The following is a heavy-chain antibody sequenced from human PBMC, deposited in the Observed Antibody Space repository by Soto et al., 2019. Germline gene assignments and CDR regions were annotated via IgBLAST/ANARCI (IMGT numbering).Heavy chain of an antibody. CDR3: AKDRVESGLGEIDY. D-gene: IGHD3-16*01. CDR2: ISYDGSKK. Sequence: GGSLRLSCAASGFTFSNYGMHWVRQAPGKGLEWVAIISYDGSKKYYADSVKGRLTISRDNSKNTLYLQMNTLRVEDTDVYYCAKDRVESGLGEIDYWGQGTLVTVSS. J-gene: IGHJ4*02. V-gene: IGHV3-30*18. CDR1: GFTFSNYG.